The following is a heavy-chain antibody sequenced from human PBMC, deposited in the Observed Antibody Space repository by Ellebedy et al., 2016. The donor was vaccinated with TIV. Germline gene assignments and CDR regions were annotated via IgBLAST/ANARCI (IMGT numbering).Heavy chain of an antibody. CDR2: ISYDGSNK. CDR3: ARVEKEQWLVTTHWFDP. V-gene: IGHV3-30-3*01. D-gene: IGHD6-19*01. Sequence: PGGSLRLSCAASGFTFSSYAMHWVRQAPGKGLEWVAVISYDGSNKYYADSVKGRFTISRDNSKNTLYLQMNSLRAEDTAVYYCARVEKEQWLVTTHWFDPWGQGTLVTVSS. J-gene: IGHJ5*02. CDR1: GFTFSSYA.